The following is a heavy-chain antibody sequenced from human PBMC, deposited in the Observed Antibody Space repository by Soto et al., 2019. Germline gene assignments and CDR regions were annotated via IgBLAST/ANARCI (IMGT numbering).Heavy chain of an antibody. CDR2: VHYSGGT. Sequence: QLQMQESGPGLVKPSETLSLTCTVSGGSITSSDYFWGWVRQSPGKGLEFVGSVHYSGGTYYMPALKGRVTVSLDTSKNQFSLRLRSVSAADTAVYYCASTVVGASGHTDFDHWGQGTLVTVSS. V-gene: IGHV4-39*01. D-gene: IGHD2-15*01. CDR1: GGSITSSDYF. CDR3: ASTVVGASGHTDFDH. J-gene: IGHJ4*02.